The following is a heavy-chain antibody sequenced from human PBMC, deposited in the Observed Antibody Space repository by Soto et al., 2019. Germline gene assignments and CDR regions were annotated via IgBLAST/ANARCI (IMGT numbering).Heavy chain of an antibody. Sequence: XSVKVCCKASGYTFTSYGISWVRQAPGQGLEWMGWISAYNGNTNYAQKLQGRVTMTTDTSTSTAYMELRSLRSDDTAVYYCARNYDLTPCDYWGQGTLVTVSS. CDR3: ARNYDLTPCDY. CDR1: GYTFTSYG. CDR2: ISAYNGNT. D-gene: IGHD3-3*01. V-gene: IGHV1-18*01. J-gene: IGHJ4*02.